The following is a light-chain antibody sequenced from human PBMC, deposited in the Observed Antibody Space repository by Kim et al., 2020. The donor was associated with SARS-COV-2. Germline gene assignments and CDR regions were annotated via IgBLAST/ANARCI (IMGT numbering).Light chain of an antibody. CDR2: GAS. V-gene: IGKV3-20*01. CDR3: QHYGGSPPKYT. CDR1: QSVSSSF. J-gene: IGKJ2*01. Sequence: GERATLSCRASQSVSSSFLAWDQQKPGQAPRLLIYGASSRATGTPDRFSGSGSGTDFTLTISRLEPEDFAVYYCQHYGGSPPKYTFGQGTKLEIK.